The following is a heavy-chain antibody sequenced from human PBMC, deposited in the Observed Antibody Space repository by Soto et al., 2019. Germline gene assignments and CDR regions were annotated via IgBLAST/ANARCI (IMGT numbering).Heavy chain of an antibody. V-gene: IGHV3-48*01. CDR3: ARESALDV. CDR2: INSSSSVI. J-gene: IGHJ6*03. CDR1: GFTFNDYA. D-gene: IGHD3-3*01. Sequence: GGSLRLSCAAAGFTFNDYAMHWVRQAPGKGLEWVSDINSSSSVIYYADSVKGRFTISRDDAKNSLYLEMNSLRVEDTAVYYCARESALDVWGKGTTVTVS.